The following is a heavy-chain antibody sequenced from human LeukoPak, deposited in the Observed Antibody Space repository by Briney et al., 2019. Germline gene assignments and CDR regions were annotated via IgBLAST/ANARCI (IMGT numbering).Heavy chain of an antibody. J-gene: IGHJ4*02. V-gene: IGHV4-34*01. CDR3: ARVARCTSCLDVDY. CDR2: INHSGST. D-gene: IGHD2-2*01. Sequence: SETLSLTCAVYGGSFSGYYWSWIRQPPGKGLEWIGEINHSGSTNYNPSLKSRVTISVDTSKNQFSLTLSSVTAADTAVYYCARVARCTSCLDVDYWGQGTPVTVSS. CDR1: GGSFSGYY.